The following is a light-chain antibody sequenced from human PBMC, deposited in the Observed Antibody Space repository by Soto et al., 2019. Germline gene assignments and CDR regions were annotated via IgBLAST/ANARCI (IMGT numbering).Light chain of an antibody. CDR1: DLVTKS. CDR2: DDA. J-gene: IGLJ1*01. CDR3: SYMRNSLYV. V-gene: IGLV3-21*02. Sequence: SYELTQPPSVSVAPGQTDTITCGGDDLVTKSVHWYQQKPGQAPVLVVHDDADRPSGIPERFSGSKSGNTASLTISGLQAEDEADYYCSYMRNSLYVFGTGTKLTVL.